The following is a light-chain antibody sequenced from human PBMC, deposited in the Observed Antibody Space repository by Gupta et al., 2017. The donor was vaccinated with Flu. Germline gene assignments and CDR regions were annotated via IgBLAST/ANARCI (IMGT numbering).Light chain of an antibody. J-gene: IGKJ4*01. Sequence: GGGTPYACWTGKSVSSGLAWYHTKPGQSPRLLINDASRSTAGFPPGFGSGESGQDFPLTIGGVQSENFAVYSCQQYDGWPTFGGGTTVEIK. CDR3: QQYDGWPT. V-gene: IGKV3-15*01. CDR2: DAS. CDR1: KSVSSG.